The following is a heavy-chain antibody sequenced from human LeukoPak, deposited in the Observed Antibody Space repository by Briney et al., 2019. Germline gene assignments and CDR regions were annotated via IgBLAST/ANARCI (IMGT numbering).Heavy chain of an antibody. V-gene: IGHV3-48*01. CDR3: AKWGVYYYDSSGYQI. D-gene: IGHD3-22*01. J-gene: IGHJ4*02. Sequence: GGSLRLSCAASGFTFSSYSMNWVRQAPGKGLEWVSYISSSSSTIYYADSVKGRFTISRDNSKSTLYLQMNSLRAEDTAVYYCAKWGVYYYDSSGYQIWGQGTLVTVSS. CDR2: ISSSSSTI. CDR1: GFTFSSYS.